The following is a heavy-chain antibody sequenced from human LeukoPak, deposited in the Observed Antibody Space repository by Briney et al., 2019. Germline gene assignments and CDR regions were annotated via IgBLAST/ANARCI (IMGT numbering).Heavy chain of an antibody. J-gene: IGHJ4*02. CDR1: GFTFSIYN. V-gene: IGHV3-21*01. Sequence: PGGSLRLSCAASGFTFSIYNMNWVRQAPGKGLEWVSSIGSISSYIYYADSMKGRFTISRDNAKNSLYLQMNSLRAEDTAVYYCARALLLTGTTSDFWGQGTLVTVSS. D-gene: IGHD1-7*01. CDR3: ARALLLTGTTSDF. CDR2: IGSISSYI.